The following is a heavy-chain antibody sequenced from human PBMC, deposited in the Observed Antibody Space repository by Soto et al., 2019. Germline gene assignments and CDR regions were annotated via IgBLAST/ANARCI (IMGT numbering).Heavy chain of an antibody. CDR2: ISYDGTNK. CDR3: AKDLWLSSSAFEYYYGMDV. CDR1: GFAFSSYG. Sequence: QVQLVESGGGVVQPGRSLRLSCAASGFAFSSYGMHWVRQAPGKGLEWVAVISYDGTNKYYADSVKGRFTLSRDNSKNTLYLQMNSLGVEDTAVYYCAKDLWLSSSAFEYYYGMDVWGQGTTVTVSS. J-gene: IGHJ6*02. V-gene: IGHV3-30*18. D-gene: IGHD6-6*01.